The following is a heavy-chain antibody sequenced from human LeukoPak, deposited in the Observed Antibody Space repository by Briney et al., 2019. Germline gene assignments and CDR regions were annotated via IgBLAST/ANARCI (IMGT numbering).Heavy chain of an antibody. CDR1: GFTFSSYA. V-gene: IGHV3-23*01. Sequence: GGSLRLSCAASGFTFSSYAMSWVRQAPGKGLEWVSGISGSGGSTYYADSVKGRFTISRDNSKNTLYLQMNSLRAEDTAVYYCARDLKLGGSDYWGQGTLVTVSS. CDR3: ARDLKLGGSDY. CDR2: ISGSGGST. D-gene: IGHD2-15*01. J-gene: IGHJ4*02.